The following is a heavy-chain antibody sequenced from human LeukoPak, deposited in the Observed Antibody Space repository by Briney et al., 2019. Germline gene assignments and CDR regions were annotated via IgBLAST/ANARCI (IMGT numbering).Heavy chain of an antibody. D-gene: IGHD3-3*01. V-gene: IGHV3-30*18. Sequence: PGGSLRLSCAASGFTFSTYWMTWVRQAPGKGLEWVAVISYDGSNKYYADSVKGRFTISRDNSKNTVYLEMNSLRAEDTAVYYCAKTYYDFWSGYYDHWGQGSLVTVSS. CDR2: ISYDGSNK. CDR1: GFTFSTYW. CDR3: AKTYYDFWSGYYDH. J-gene: IGHJ4*02.